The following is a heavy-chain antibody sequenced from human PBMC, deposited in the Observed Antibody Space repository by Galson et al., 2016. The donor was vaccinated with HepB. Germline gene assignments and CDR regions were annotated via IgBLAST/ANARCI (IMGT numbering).Heavy chain of an antibody. CDR2: TYYRSNWHY. CDR1: WDSVSSNSAA. Sequence: CAISWDSVSSNSAAWNWIRQSPSRGLEWLGRTYYRSNWHYDYAVSVQGRFTINPDTSKNQFSLQLNSVTPEDTAVYYCAREPGHCTGNSCYSGGMDVWGQGTTVTVSS. V-gene: IGHV6-1*01. D-gene: IGHD2-15*01. J-gene: IGHJ6*02. CDR3: AREPGHCTGNSCYSGGMDV.